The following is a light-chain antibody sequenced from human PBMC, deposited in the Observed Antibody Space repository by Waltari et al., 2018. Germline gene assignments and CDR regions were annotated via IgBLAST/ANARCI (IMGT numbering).Light chain of an antibody. CDR1: IVTKKY. J-gene: IGLJ3*02. Sequence: FDLTQPSSVSVSPGQTPRITCSGDIVTKKYTRWFQQKPGRAPLLLIYQDTERPLGIPERFSGSISGTTITLTITGAQFEDEADYHCFSAADDFWVFGGGTKLTVL. V-gene: IGLV3-27*01. CDR3: FSAADDFWV. CDR2: QDT.